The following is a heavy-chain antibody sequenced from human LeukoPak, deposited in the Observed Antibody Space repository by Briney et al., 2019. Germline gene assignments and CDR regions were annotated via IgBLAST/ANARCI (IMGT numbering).Heavy chain of an antibody. D-gene: IGHD5-18*01. CDR3: TRGGYSYGSLRH. Sequence: ASVNVSCKASGYIFSNFPLTWVRQAPGQGRDWVGWIIPSNGVKTYEQQFQGRVTLTTDTSTSTVYLDQRSLRSDDTALYYCTRGGYSYGSLRHWGQGTLVTVSS. V-gene: IGHV1-18*01. CDR1: GYIFSNFP. CDR2: IIPSNGVK. J-gene: IGHJ4*02.